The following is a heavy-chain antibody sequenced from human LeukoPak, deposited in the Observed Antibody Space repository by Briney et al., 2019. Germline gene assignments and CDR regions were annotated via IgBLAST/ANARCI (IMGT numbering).Heavy chain of an antibody. J-gene: IGHJ6*02. V-gene: IGHV4-59*01. CDR1: GGSISSYY. CDR2: IYYSGST. D-gene: IGHD3-22*01. Sequence: NPSETLSLTCTVSGGSISSYYWSWIRQPPVKGLEWIGYIYYSGSTNYNPSLKSRVTISVDTSKNQFSLKLSSVTAADTAVYYCARVDSGYYFGYYYYGMDVWGQGTTVTVSS. CDR3: ARVDSGYYFGYYYYGMDV.